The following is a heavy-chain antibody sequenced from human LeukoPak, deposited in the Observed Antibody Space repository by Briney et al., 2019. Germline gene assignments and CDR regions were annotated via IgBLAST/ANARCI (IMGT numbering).Heavy chain of an antibody. J-gene: IGHJ4*02. CDR1: GGTFSSYA. V-gene: IGHV1-69*13. Sequence: SVKVSCEASGGTFSSYAISWVRQAPGQGLEWMGGIIPIFGTANYAQKFQGRVTITADESTSTAYMELSSLRSEDTAVYYCARVSMMSGTPDYWGQGTLVTVSS. CDR2: IIPIFGTA. D-gene: IGHD3-22*01. CDR3: ARVSMMSGTPDY.